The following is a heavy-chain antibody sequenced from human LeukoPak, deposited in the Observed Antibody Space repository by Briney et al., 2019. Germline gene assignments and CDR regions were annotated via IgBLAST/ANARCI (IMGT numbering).Heavy chain of an antibody. CDR2: INPNSGGT. CDR3: ARFRFDYYDSSGTSNWFDP. Sequence: ASVKVSCKASGYTFTGYYMHSVRQAPGQGLEWMGWINPNSGGTNYAQKFQGRVTMTRDTSISTAYMELSRLRSDDTAVYYCARFRFDYYDSSGTSNWFDPWGQGTLVTVSS. CDR1: GYTFTGYY. J-gene: IGHJ5*02. D-gene: IGHD3-22*01. V-gene: IGHV1-2*02.